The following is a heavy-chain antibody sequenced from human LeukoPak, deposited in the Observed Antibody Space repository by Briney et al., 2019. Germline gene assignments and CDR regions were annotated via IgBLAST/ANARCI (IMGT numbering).Heavy chain of an antibody. CDR1: GFAFSSYK. CDR2: ISRSSSYI. V-gene: IGHV3-21*06. CDR3: AELGITMIGGV. J-gene: IGHJ6*04. D-gene: IGHD3-10*02. Sequence: GGSLRLSCAASGFAFSSYKMNWVRQAPGKGLEWVAFISRSSSYIYYADSVKGRFTISRDNAKNSLYLQMNSLRAEDTAVYYCAELGITMIGGVWGKGTTVTISS.